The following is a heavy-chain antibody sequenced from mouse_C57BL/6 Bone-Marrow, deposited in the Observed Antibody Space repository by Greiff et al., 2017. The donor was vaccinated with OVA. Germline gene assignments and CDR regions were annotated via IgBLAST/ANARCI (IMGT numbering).Heavy chain of an antibody. CDR3: ARRGYGSSWYFDV. Sequence: EVKLVESGGGLVQPGGSLKLSCAASGFTFSDYGMAWVRQAPRKGPEWVAFISNLAYSIYYADTVTGRFTISRENAKNTLYLEMSSLRSEDTAMYDCARRGYGSSWYFDVWGTGTTVTVSS. J-gene: IGHJ1*03. CDR1: GFTFSDYG. CDR2: ISNLAYSI. D-gene: IGHD1-1*01. V-gene: IGHV5-15*01.